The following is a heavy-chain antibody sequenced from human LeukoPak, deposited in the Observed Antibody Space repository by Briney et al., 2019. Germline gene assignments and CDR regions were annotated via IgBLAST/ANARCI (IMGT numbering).Heavy chain of an antibody. V-gene: IGHV3-11*04. J-gene: IGHJ4*02. Sequence: GGSLRLSCAASGFTFSDYYMTWIRQAPGQGLEWISYVSGSDENKYYAGSVRGRFTISRDNSKNTLYLQMNSLRAEDTAVYYCAKEQQLDYWGQGTLVTVSS. CDR3: AKEQQLDY. CDR2: VSGSDENK. D-gene: IGHD6-13*01. CDR1: GFTFSDYY.